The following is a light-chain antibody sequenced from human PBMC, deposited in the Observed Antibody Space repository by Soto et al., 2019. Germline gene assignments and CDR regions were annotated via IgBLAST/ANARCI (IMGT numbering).Light chain of an antibody. CDR1: SSDVGAYNS. CDR3: SSYTSSSTRV. J-gene: IGLJ1*01. V-gene: IGLV2-14*01. CDR2: EVS. Sequence: QSALAQPASVSGSPGQSVTISCTGTSSDVGAYNSVSWYQQHPDKAPQLMIYEVSNRPSGVSNRFSGSKSGNTASLTISGLQAEDEADYYCSSYTSSSTRVFGTGTKLTVL.